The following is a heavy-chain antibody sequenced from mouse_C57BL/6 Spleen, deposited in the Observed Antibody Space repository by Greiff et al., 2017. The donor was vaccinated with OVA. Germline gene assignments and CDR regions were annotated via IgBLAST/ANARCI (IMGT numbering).Heavy chain of an antibody. CDR3: ARLAQASSFAY. Sequence: VQLQQSGPELVKPGASVKIPCKASGYTFTDYNMDWVKQSHGKSLEWIGDINPNNGGTIYNQKFKGKATLTVDKSSSTAYMELRSLTSEDTAVYDCARLAQASSFAYWGQGTLVTVSA. J-gene: IGHJ3*01. V-gene: IGHV1-18*01. D-gene: IGHD3-2*02. CDR1: GYTFTDYN. CDR2: INPNNGGT.